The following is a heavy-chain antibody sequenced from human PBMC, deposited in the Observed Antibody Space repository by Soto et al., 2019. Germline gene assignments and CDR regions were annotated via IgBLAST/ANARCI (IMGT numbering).Heavy chain of an antibody. CDR3: ARANSFYYYGMDV. CDR1: GGSISSGGYY. D-gene: IGHD4-4*01. Sequence: NPSETLSLTCTVSGGSISSGGYYWSWIRQHPGKGLEWIGYIYYSGSTYYNPSLKSRVTISVDTSKNQFSLKLSSVTAADTAVYYCARANSFYYYGMDVWGQGTTVTVSS. V-gene: IGHV4-31*03. CDR2: IYYSGST. J-gene: IGHJ6*02.